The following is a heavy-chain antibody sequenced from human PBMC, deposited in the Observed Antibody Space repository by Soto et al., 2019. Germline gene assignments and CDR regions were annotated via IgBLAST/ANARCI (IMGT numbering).Heavy chain of an antibody. CDR2: ISAYNGNT. Sequence: ASVKVSCKASGYTFTSYGISWVRQAPGQGLEWMGWISAYNGNTNYAQKLQGRVTMTTDTSTSTAYVELRSLRSDDTAVYYCARDQAPYDFWSSYYTPLDVWGQGTTVTVSS. CDR3: ARDQAPYDFWSSYYTPLDV. CDR1: GYTFTSYG. D-gene: IGHD3-3*01. V-gene: IGHV1-18*01. J-gene: IGHJ6*02.